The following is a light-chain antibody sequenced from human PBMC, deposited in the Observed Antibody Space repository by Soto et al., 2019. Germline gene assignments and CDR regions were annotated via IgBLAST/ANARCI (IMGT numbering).Light chain of an antibody. V-gene: IGLV2-14*01. CDR1: SSDVGNYNY. Sequence: QSALTQPASVSGSPGQSITISCTGTSSDVGNYNYVSWYQQYPGRVPKLLIYMVSNRASGVSNRFSGSKSGNTASLTISGLQAEDEADYFCSSYTSSSTLVFGTGTKVTVL. CDR3: SSYTSSSTLV. J-gene: IGLJ1*01. CDR2: MVS.